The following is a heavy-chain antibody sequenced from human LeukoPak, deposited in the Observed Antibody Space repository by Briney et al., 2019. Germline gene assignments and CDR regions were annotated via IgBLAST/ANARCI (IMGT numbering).Heavy chain of an antibody. Sequence: GGSLRLSCAASGFTFSSYGMHWVRQAPGKGLEWVAVIWYDGSNKYYADSVKGRFTISRDNSKNTLYLQMNSLRAEDTAVYYCARGYVKEQWLPHFDYWGQGTLVTVSS. CDR2: IWYDGSNK. J-gene: IGHJ4*02. D-gene: IGHD6-19*01. CDR3: ARGYVKEQWLPHFDY. CDR1: GFTFSSYG. V-gene: IGHV3-33*08.